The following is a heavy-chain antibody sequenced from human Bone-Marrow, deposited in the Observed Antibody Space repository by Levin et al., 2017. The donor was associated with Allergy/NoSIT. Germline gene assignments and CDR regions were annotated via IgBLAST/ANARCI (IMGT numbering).Heavy chain of an antibody. D-gene: IGHD5-18*01. CDR2: ISYDGSNK. V-gene: IGHV3-30-3*01. J-gene: IGHJ4*02. CDR1: GFTFSSYA. CDR3: ARDSAGYSYGGYYFDY. Sequence: GGSLRLSCAASGFTFSSYAMHWVRQAPGKGLEWVAVISYDGSNKYYADSVKGRFTISRDNSKNTLYLQMNSLRAEDTAVYYCARDSAGYSYGGYYFDYWGQGALVTVSS.